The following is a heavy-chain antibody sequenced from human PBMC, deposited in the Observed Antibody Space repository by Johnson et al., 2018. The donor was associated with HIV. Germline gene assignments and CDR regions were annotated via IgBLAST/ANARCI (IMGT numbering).Heavy chain of an antibody. J-gene: IGHJ3*02. CDR3: ARGGYGEVFDI. Sequence: QEQLVESGGDVVQPGRSLRLSCAASGFTFRSYAMHWVRQAPGKGLEWVAVITYDGRNKYYADSVKGRFTISRDNSKNTLYLQMNSLRAEDTAVYYCARGGYGEVFDIWGKGTMVTVSS. D-gene: IGHD4-17*01. CDR2: ITYDGRNK. V-gene: IGHV3-30*14. CDR1: GFTFRSYA.